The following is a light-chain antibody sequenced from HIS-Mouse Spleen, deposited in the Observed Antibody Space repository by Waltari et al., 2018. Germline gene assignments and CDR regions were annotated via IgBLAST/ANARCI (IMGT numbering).Light chain of an antibody. CDR3: QQNYSNPCT. V-gene: IGKV1-39*01. CDR2: AAS. J-gene: IGKJ3*01. CDR1: QGISSY. Sequence: IQMTKSPSSLFASAAGSVTITCRASQGISSYLNWYQQKPGKAPKLLIYAASSLQSGVPSRFSGSGSGTDFTLTISCLQSEDFATYYCQQNYSNPCTFGPGTKVDIK.